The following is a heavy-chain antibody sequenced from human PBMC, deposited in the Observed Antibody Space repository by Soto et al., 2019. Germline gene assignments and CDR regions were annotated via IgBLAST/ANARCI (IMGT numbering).Heavy chain of an antibody. D-gene: IGHD6-13*01. CDR2: IYYSGST. J-gene: IGHJ4*02. Sequence: SETLSLTCTVSGCSISSYYWSGIRQPPGKGLEWIGYIYYSGSTNYNPSLKSRVTISVDTSKNQFSLKLSSVTAADTAVYYCARVIAEYYDYWGQGTLVTVSS. CDR3: ARVIAEYYDY. CDR1: GCSISSYY. V-gene: IGHV4-59*01.